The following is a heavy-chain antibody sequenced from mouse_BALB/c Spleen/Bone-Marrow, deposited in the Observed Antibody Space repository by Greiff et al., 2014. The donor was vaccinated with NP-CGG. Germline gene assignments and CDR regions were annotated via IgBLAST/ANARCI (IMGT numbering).Heavy chain of an antibody. Sequence: EVQVVESGGDLVKPGGSLKLSCAASGFTFSSYGMSWVRQTPDKGLEWVATVSSGGSYTYYPDSVKGRFTICRDNAKNTLYLQMSSQKSEDTAMYYCARQYGNYWDYFDYWGQGTTLTVSS. CDR3: ARQYGNYWDYFDY. CDR2: VSSGGSYT. V-gene: IGHV5-6*01. J-gene: IGHJ2*01. D-gene: IGHD2-10*02. CDR1: GFTFSSYG.